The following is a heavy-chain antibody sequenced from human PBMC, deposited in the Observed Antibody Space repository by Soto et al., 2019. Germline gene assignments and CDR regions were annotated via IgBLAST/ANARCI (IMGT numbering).Heavy chain of an antibody. CDR2: IYYSGIT. J-gene: IGHJ3*02. Sequence: QLQLQESGPGLVKPSETLSLTCTVSGGSISSSSYYWGWIRQPPGKGLEWIGSIYYSGITHYNPSLKSRVPISVDTSKNQFSLKLTSVTAADTAVYFCARPGGYDYAFDIWGQGTMVTVSS. CDR3: ARPGGYDYAFDI. V-gene: IGHV4-39*01. D-gene: IGHD5-12*01. CDR1: GGSISSSSYY.